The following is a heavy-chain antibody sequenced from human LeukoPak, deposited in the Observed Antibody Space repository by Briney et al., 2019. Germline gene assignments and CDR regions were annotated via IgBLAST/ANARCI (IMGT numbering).Heavy chain of an antibody. V-gene: IGHV1-69*01. CDR3: ARLEVRQYYFDY. CDR1: GGTFSSSA. Sequence: SVKVSCKASGGTFSSSAISWVRQAPGQGLEWLGGIIPIFGSSNYAQNFQDRVTITADESTSTAYMELSSLKASDTAMYYCARLEVRQYYFDYWGQGTLVTVSS. CDR2: IIPIFGSS. D-gene: IGHD3-10*01. J-gene: IGHJ4*02.